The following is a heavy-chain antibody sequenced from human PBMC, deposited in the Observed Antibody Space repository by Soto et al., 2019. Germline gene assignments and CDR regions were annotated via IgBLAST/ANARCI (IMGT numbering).Heavy chain of an antibody. D-gene: IGHD3-3*01. CDR1: GYPVTAYY. CDR2: INPATGAA. Sequence: QLHLVQSGAVVKKPGASVTVSCSASGYPVTAYYMHWVRQAPGRGLEWMGGINPATGAAKYTQTFRGRVTMTRATSKSTVFMELSGPTSEDTAVFSCARGGGVGVAGSAAFDMWGQGTLVTVSS. V-gene: IGHV1-2*02. J-gene: IGHJ3*02. CDR3: ARGGGVGVAGSAAFDM.